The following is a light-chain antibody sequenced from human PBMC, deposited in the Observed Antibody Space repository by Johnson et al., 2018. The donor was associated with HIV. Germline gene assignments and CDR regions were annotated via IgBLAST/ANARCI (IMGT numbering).Light chain of an antibody. J-gene: IGLJ1*01. Sequence: VLTQPPSVSAAPGQTVTISCSGSSSNIGNNFVSWYQQLPGTAPKLLIYENNKRPPGIPDRFSASKSGTSATLGITGLQTGDEADYYCGTWDSSLSAQYVFGTGAKVTVL. CDR3: GTWDSSLSAQYV. CDR1: SSNIGNNF. V-gene: IGLV1-51*02. CDR2: ENN.